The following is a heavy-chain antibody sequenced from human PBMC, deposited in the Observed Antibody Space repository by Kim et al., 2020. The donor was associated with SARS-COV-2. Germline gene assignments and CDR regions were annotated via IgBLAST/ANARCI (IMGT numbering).Heavy chain of an antibody. D-gene: IGHD5-12*01. Sequence: GGSLRLSCAASGFTFSSYSMNWVRQAPGRGLEWVSSISSSRDYIYYADAVKGRFTISRDNAKNSLYLHMSSLRPEDTAVYYCARDSRVATLEYYYYY. CDR2: ISSSRDYI. CDR3: ARDSRVATLEYYYYY. J-gene: IGHJ6*01. CDR1: GFTFSSYS. V-gene: IGHV3-21*01.